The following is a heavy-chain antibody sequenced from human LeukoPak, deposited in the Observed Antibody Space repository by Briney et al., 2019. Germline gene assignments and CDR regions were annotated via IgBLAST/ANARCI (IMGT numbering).Heavy chain of an antibody. CDR3: ATTRRGDGVGY. CDR1: GFTFSDAW. CDR2: IKDNGAGGTT. J-gene: IGHJ4*02. Sequence: GGSLRLSCGGSGFTFSDAWMSWVRQAPGKGLEWVGCIKDNGAGGTTGYAAPVKGRFTISRDDSKSTMYMDMESLKTEDTAVYYCATTRRGDGVGYWGQGTLVTVSS. D-gene: IGHD2-21*02. V-gene: IGHV3-15*01.